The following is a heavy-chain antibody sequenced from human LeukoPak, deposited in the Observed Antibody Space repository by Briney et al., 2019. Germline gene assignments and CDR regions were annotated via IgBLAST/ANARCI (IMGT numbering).Heavy chain of an antibody. CDR1: GFTFSSYE. D-gene: IGHD2-15*01. Sequence: QPGGSLRLSCAASGFTFSSYEMNWVRQAPGKGLEWVSYISSSSSAIYYADSVKGRFTISRDNAKNSLYLQMNSLRAEDTAVYYCARAFCSGGTRYGAFDIWGQGTMVTVSS. CDR3: ARAFCSGGTRYGAFDI. V-gene: IGHV3-48*03. J-gene: IGHJ3*02. CDR2: ISSSSSAI.